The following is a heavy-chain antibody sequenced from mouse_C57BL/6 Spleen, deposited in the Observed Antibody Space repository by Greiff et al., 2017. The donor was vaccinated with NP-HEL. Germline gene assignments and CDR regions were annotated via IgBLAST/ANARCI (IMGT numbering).Heavy chain of an antibody. CDR3: AREGQLRLRGDYYFDY. Sequence: QVQLQQSGAELVKPGASVKMSCKASGYTFTSYWITWVKQRPGQGLEWIGDIYPGSGSTNYNEKFKSKATLTVDTSSSTAYMQLSSLTSEDSAVYYCAREGQLRLRGDYYFDYWGQGTTLTVSS. J-gene: IGHJ2*01. V-gene: IGHV1-55*01. D-gene: IGHD3-2*02. CDR2: IYPGSGST. CDR1: GYTFTSYW.